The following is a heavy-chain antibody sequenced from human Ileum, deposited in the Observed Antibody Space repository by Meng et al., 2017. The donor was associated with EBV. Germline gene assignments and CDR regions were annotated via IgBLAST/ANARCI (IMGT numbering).Heavy chain of an antibody. CDR2: ISAYNGNT. V-gene: IGHV1-18*01. D-gene: IGHD1-26*01. J-gene: IGHJ4*02. CDR1: GYNFSKYG. Sequence: QILVVQTGAEVKTPGDSVKVSCKASGYNFSKYGISWRRQAPGQGLEWMGWISAYNGNTNYAQNLQGRVTMTTDTSTGTDDMEVRSLRPDDTAVYYCARAGNGGSYYFTYWGQGTLVTVSS. CDR3: ARAGNGGSYYFTY.